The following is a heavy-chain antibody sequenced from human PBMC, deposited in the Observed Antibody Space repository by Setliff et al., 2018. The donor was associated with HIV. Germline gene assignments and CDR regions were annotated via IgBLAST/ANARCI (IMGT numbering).Heavy chain of an antibody. CDR2: IYTSGST. D-gene: IGHD3-3*01. V-gene: IGHV4-61*09. Sequence: SETLSLTCTVSGGSISSGSYYWSWIRQPAGKGLEWIGHIYTSGSTNYNPSLKSRVTISVDTSKNQFSLKLSSVTAADTAVYYCARSTSESYNFWSGYYEAVAFDYWGQGTLFTVSS. J-gene: IGHJ4*02. CDR1: GGSISSGSYY. CDR3: ARSTSESYNFWSGYYEAVAFDY.